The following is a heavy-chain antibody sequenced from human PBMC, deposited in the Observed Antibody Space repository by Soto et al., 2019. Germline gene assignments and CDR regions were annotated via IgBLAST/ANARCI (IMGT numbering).Heavy chain of an antibody. CDR2: IYYSVST. D-gene: IGHD3-10*01. Sequence: ETLSLTCFVSGSSVPSHHCSWILQPRWKGLEWIGYIYYSVSTNYNPSLTSRVTISVDTSKNQFSLKLSSVTAAYKALYYSARRRRAKYGPVSFDYWGQGTLVTDSS. J-gene: IGHJ4*02. CDR1: GSSVPSHH. V-gene: IGHV4-59*02. CDR3: ARRRRAKYGPVSFDY.